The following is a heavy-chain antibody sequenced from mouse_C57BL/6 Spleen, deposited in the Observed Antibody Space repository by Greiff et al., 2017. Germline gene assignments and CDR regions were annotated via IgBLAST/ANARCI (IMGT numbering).Heavy chain of an antibody. V-gene: IGHV1-50*01. D-gene: IGHD4-1*01. Sequence: QVQLQQPGAELVKPGASVKLSCKASGYTFTSYWMQWVKQRPGQGLEWIGEIDPSDSYTNYNQKFKGKATLTVDTSSSTAYMQLSSLTSEDSAVYYCASTLGRRFAYWGQGTLVTVSA. CDR1: GYTFTSYW. J-gene: IGHJ3*01. CDR2: IDPSDSYT. CDR3: ASTLGRRFAY.